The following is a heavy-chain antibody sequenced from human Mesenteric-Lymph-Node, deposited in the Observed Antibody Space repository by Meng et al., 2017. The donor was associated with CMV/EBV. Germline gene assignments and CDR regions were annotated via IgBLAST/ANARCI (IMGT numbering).Heavy chain of an antibody. CDR2: INPNSGGT. V-gene: IGHV1-2*02. D-gene: IGHD2-2*01. CDR1: GYTFTGYY. Sequence: ASVKVSCKASGYTFTGYYMHWVRQAPGQGLEWMGWINPNSGGTNYAQKFQGRVTMTRDTSISTAYMELRSLRSDDTAVYYCAVTYCTSTSCYSSWGQGTLVTVSS. J-gene: IGHJ5*02. CDR3: AVTYCTSTSCYSS.